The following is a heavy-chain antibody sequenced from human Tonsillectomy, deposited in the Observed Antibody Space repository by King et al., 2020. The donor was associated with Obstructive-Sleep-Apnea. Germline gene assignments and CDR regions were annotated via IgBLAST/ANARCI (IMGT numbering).Heavy chain of an antibody. Sequence: QLQESGPGLVKPSEPLSLTCTFSVCSLRRYYWSWIRKPPGKGLEWIGYNYYRGNTNYNPYLKSRVTIAGDTSKNQFSLKLRSVTAADTAVYYCAQTFMGAAAGQFDYWGQGTLVTVSS. CDR3: AQTFMGAAAGQFDY. CDR1: VCSLRRYY. D-gene: IGHD6-13*01. V-gene: IGHV4-59*01. CDR2: NYYRGNT. J-gene: IGHJ4*02.